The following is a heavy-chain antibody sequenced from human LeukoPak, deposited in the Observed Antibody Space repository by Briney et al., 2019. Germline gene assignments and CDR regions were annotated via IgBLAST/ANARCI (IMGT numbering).Heavy chain of an antibody. D-gene: IGHD5-12*01. V-gene: IGHV4-38-2*02. CDR1: GYSISSGYY. Sequence: SETLSLTCTVSGYSISSGYYWGWIRQPPGKGLEWIGSIYHSGSTYYNPSLKSRVTISVDTSKNQFSLKLSSVTAADTAVYYCASLGGYDLYYYYYMDVWGKGTTVTVSS. J-gene: IGHJ6*03. CDR2: IYHSGST. CDR3: ASLGGYDLYYYYYMDV.